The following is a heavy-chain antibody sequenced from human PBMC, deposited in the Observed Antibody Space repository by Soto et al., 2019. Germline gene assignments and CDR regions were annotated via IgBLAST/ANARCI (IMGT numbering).Heavy chain of an antibody. D-gene: IGHD3-16*01. CDR3: GRGGHVCRSGPFDY. Sequence: SETLSLTCTVSGGSISTYYCNWIRQPAGKGLEWIGRIDTSGSTNYNPSLKSRVTMSVDTSENQFSLKLSSVTAADTAVYYCGRGGHVCRSGPFDYWGQGSLVTVSS. CDR1: GGSISTYY. J-gene: IGHJ4*02. V-gene: IGHV4-4*07. CDR2: IDTSGST.